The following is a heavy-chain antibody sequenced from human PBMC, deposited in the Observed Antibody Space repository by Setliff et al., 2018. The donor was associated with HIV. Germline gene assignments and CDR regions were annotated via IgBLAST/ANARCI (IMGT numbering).Heavy chain of an antibody. J-gene: IGHJ5*02. D-gene: IGHD3-3*01. CDR3: ARAADYDFWSGYSSGWFDP. CDR1: GYTFTAYA. Sequence: GASVKVSCKASGYTFTAYAMHWVRQAPGQRLGWMGWINAGNGNTKYSQRFQGRVTITRDTSASTAYMELSSLRSEDTAVYYCARAADYDFWSGYSSGWFDPWGQGTLVTVSS. V-gene: IGHV1-3*01. CDR2: INAGNGNT.